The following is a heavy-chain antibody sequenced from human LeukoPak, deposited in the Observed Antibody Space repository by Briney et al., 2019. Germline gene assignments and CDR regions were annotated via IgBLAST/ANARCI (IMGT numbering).Heavy chain of an antibody. V-gene: IGHV4-59*12. CDR2: IYSSGTS. CDR1: RCSISSYY. Sequence: PSQSLSVTSSVDRCSISSYYWSWIVQPPGKGLTCIGYIYSSGTSYYTPSLKSRVPMSVDTSTNQSSLKLSSVTAADTAVYYCARGSGAATREAFDIWALGPMVTVS. CDR3: ARGSGAATREAFDI. D-gene: IGHD2-2*01. J-gene: IGHJ3*02.